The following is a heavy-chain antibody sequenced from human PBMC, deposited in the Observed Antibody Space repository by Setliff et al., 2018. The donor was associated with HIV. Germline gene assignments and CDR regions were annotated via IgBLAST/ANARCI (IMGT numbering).Heavy chain of an antibody. CDR3: AREAPRYAPGAFDM. J-gene: IGHJ3*02. CDR1: GYTFSNFG. Sequence: ASVKVSCKSSGYTFSNFGVSWVRQAPGQGLEWLGYINGYSEKTHFSPRLQGRLTMTTDTSTDTVYLELRSLASDDTAIYYCAREAPRYAPGAFDMWGLGTMVTVSS. V-gene: IGHV1-18*01. D-gene: IGHD1-1*01. CDR2: INGYSEKT.